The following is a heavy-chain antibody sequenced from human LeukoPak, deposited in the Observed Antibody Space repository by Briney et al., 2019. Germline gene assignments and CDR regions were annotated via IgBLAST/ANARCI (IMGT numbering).Heavy chain of an antibody. CDR1: GDSITTRTYY. CDR2: INYSGST. Sequence: SETLSLTXGVSGDSITTRTYYWGWVRQSPGKGLEWIGSINYSGSTYYNPSLKSRVTMSVDIYKNHFSLELTSVTAADTAVYYCASGIDARSDSSDWGQRTLVTVSS. J-gene: IGHJ4*02. CDR3: ASGIDARSDSSD. V-gene: IGHV4-39*02. D-gene: IGHD6-19*01.